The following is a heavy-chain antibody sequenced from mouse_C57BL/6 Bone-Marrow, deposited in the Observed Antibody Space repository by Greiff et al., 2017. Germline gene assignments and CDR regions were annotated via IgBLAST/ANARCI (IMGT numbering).Heavy chain of an antibody. V-gene: IGHV1-54*01. CDR2: INPGSGGT. J-gene: IGHJ1*03. D-gene: IGHD1-1*01. CDR1: GYAFTNYL. CDR3: ARSGVTTVAWYFDV. Sequence: QVQLQQSGAELVRPGTSVKVSCKASGYAFTNYLIEWVKQRPGQGLEWIGVINPGSGGTNYNEKFKGKATLTADKSSSTAYMQLSSLTSEDSAVYFCARSGVTTVAWYFDVGGTGTTVTVSS.